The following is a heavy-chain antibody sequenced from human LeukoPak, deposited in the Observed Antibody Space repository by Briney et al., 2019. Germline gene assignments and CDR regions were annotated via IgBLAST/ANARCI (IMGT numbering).Heavy chain of an antibody. CDR3: ARDLIETIFGVVIIGGWFDP. D-gene: IGHD3-3*01. J-gene: IGHJ5*02. CDR2: IIPIFGTA. CDR1: GGTFSSYA. V-gene: IGHV1-69*13. Sequence: SVKVSCKASGGTFSSYAISWVRQAPGQGLEWMGGIIPIFGTANYAQKFQGRVTITADESTNTAYMELSSLRSEDTAVYYCARDLIETIFGVVIIGGWFDPWGQGTLVTVSS.